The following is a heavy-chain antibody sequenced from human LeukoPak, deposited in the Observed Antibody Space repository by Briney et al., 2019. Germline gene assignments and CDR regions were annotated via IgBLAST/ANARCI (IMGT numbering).Heavy chain of an antibody. V-gene: IGHV4-30-4*08. J-gene: IGHJ5*02. D-gene: IGHD6-13*01. CDR1: GGSISSGDYY. CDR3: AKLGLLNWFDP. Sequence: SQTLSLTCTVSGGSISSGDYYWSWTRQPPGKGLEWIGYIYYSGSTYYNPSLKSRVTISVDTSKNQFSLKLSSVTAADTAVYYCAKLGLLNWFDPWGQGTLVTVSS. CDR2: IYYSGST.